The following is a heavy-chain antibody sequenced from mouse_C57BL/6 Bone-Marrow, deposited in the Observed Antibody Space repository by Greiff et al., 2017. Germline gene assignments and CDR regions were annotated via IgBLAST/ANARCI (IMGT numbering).Heavy chain of an antibody. CDR1: GFTFSSYA. J-gene: IGHJ1*03. V-gene: IGHV5-4*01. D-gene: IGHD1-1*01. Sequence: EVQGVESGGGLVKPGGSLKLSCAASGFTFSSYAMSWVRQTPEKRLEWVATISDGGSYTYYPDNVKGRFTISRDNAKNNLYLQMSHLKSEDTAMYYCASTGLRNFGGWGTGTTVTVSS. CDR2: ISDGGSYT. CDR3: ASTGLRNFGG.